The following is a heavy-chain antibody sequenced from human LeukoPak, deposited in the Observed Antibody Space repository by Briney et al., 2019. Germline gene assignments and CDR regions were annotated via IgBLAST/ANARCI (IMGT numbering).Heavy chain of an antibody. Sequence: PGGSLRLSCAASGFTFDDYAMHWVRQAPGKGLEWVSGISWNSGSIGYADSVKGRFTISRDNAKNSLYLQMNSLRAEDTAVYYCARDRGGDFDYWGQGTLVTVSP. CDR2: ISWNSGSI. CDR1: GFTFDDYA. CDR3: ARDRGGDFDY. D-gene: IGHD3-10*01. V-gene: IGHV3-9*01. J-gene: IGHJ4*02.